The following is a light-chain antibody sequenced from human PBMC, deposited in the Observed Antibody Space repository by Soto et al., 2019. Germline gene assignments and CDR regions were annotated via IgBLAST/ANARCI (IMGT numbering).Light chain of an antibody. CDR3: AAWDDGLNGPLYV. CDR1: SSNIGSNP. CDR2: GNI. J-gene: IGLJ1*01. V-gene: IGLV1-44*01. Sequence: QSVLTQPPSASGTPGQRVTISCSGGSSNIGSNPVNWSQQLPGTAPNLLIYGNIVRPSGVPDRFSGSKSGPSASLAISGLQSEDEAEYYCAAWDDGLNGPLYVFGPGTKVTVL.